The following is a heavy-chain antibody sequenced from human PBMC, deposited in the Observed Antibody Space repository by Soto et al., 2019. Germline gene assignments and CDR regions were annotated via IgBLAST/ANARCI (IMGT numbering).Heavy chain of an antibody. D-gene: IGHD2-15*01. Sequence: QVQLVQSGAEVKKPGASVKVSCKASGYTFTSYGISWVRQGPGQGLEWMGWISVYNGNTNYALKFQGRVTMTTDTSTRTAYMELRSPRSDDTAVYYCARVLFGAAFDFWGRGTMVTVSS. J-gene: IGHJ3*01. V-gene: IGHV1-18*01. CDR3: ARVLFGAAFDF. CDR2: ISVYNGNT. CDR1: GYTFTSYG.